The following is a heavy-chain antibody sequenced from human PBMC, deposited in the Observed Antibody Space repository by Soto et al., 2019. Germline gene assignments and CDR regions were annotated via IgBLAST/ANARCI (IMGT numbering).Heavy chain of an antibody. CDR1: GFTFSSYA. J-gene: IGHJ4*02. CDR3: AKDLGLVVVPAAIPYYFDY. Sequence: GGSLRLSCAASGFTFSSYAMSWVRQAPGKGLEWVSAISGSGGSTYYADSVKGRFTISRDNSKNTLYLQMNSLRAEDTAVYYCAKDLGLVVVPAAIPYYFDYWGQGTLVTVSS. CDR2: ISGSGGST. D-gene: IGHD2-2*01. V-gene: IGHV3-23*01.